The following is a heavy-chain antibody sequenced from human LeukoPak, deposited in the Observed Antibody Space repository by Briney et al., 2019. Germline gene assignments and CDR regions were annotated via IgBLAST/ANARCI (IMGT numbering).Heavy chain of an antibody. CDR3: ARDLQAEAGYNWFDP. Sequence: PGRSLRLSCAASGFTFSSYGMHWVRQAPGKGLEWVAVIWYDGSNKYYADSVKGRLTISRDNSKNTLYLQMNSLRAEDTDVYYCARDLQAEAGYNWFDPWGQGTLVTVSS. D-gene: IGHD6-13*01. CDR2: IWYDGSNK. CDR1: GFTFSSYG. J-gene: IGHJ5*02. V-gene: IGHV3-33*01.